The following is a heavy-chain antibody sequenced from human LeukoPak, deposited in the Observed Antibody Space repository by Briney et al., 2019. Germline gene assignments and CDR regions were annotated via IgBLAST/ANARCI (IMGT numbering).Heavy chain of an antibody. CDR2: INHSGST. CDR1: GGSFGGYY. CDR3: ARLGIAVAGGDAFDI. Sequence: SETLSLTCAVYGGSFGGYYWSWIRQPPGKGLEWIGEINHSGSTNYNPSLKSRVTISVDTSKNQFSLKLSSVTAADTAVYYCARLGIAVAGGDAFDIWGQGTMVTVSS. D-gene: IGHD6-19*01. V-gene: IGHV4-34*01. J-gene: IGHJ3*02.